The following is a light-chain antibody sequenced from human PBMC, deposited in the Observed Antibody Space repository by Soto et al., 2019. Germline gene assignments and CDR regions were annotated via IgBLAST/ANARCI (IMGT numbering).Light chain of an antibody. J-gene: IGLJ2*01. Sequence: QSVLTQPPSVSGAPGQRVTISCTGSSCSVGAGYDVPWYQHLPGTAPKLLIFNNTNRPSGVPDRFSGSKSGTSVSLAIAGLQAEDEGDYYCCSYTSSATPVFGGGTKLTVL. CDR3: CSYTSSATPV. CDR2: NNT. CDR1: SCSVGAGYD. V-gene: IGLV1-40*01.